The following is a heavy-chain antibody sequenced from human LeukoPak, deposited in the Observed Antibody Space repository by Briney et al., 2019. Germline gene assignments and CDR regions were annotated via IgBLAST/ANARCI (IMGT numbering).Heavy chain of an antibody. CDR1: GGSIRNFY. J-gene: IGHJ6*02. CDR2: VYYTGST. D-gene: IGHD3-10*01. Sequence: SETLSLTCSVSGGSIRNFYWSWIRQAPGKGLEWIRFVYYTGSTNYNPSLKSRVTLSVDTSKNQFSLKLSSVTAADTAMYYCARHTPIRVPGASGYYFTMDAWGHGTTVTVSS. V-gene: IGHV4-59*08. CDR3: ARHTPIRVPGASGYYFTMDA.